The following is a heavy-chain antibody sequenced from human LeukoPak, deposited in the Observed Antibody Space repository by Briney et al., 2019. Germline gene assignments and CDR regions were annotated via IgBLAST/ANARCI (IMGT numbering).Heavy chain of an antibody. CDR2: INPKSGDT. CDR1: GYTFDENH. CDR3: ARAGDESTGHYDSLHF. V-gene: IGHV1-2*02. J-gene: IGHJ3*01. D-gene: IGHD2-8*02. Sequence: ASVKVSCKASGYTFDENHIRWVRQAPGQGPEWMGWINPKSGDTDSAQQFQGRLTMTRDTSIGTASMDLSGLRLDDTGIYYCARAGDESTGHYDSLHFWGQGTMVTVSS.